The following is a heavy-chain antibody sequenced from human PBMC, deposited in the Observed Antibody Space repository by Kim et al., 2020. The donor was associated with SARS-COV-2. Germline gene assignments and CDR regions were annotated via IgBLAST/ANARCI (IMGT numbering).Heavy chain of an antibody. J-gene: IGHJ4*02. D-gene: IGHD4-4*01. V-gene: IGHV3-23*01. Sequence: GGSLRLSCAASGFTFSSYAMNWVRQAPGKGLEWVASISGSGDGTYYADSVKGRFTVSRDNSKNTLYLQMNSLRAGDTAVYYCSKSLSNQEPRPYYFQYWGQRPLLTVSA. CDR2: ISGSGDGT. CDR3: SKSLSNQEPRPYYFQY. CDR1: GFTFSSYA.